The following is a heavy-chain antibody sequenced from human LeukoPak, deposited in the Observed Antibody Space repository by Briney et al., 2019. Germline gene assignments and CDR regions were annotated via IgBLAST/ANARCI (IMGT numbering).Heavy chain of an antibody. CDR3: ARDRLDIRITQYYYYGMDV. D-gene: IGHD3-10*01. CDR1: GYSISSGYY. V-gene: IGHV4-38-2*02. CDR2: IYHSGST. J-gene: IGHJ6*02. Sequence: PSETLSLTCTVSGYSISSGYYWGWIRQPPGKGLEWIGSIYHSGSTYYNPSLKSRVTISVDTSKNQFSLKLSSVTAADTAVYYCARDRLDIRITQYYYYGMDVWGQGTTVTVSS.